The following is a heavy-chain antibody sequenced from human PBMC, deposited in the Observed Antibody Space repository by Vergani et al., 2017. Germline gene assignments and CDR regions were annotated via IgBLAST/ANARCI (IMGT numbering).Heavy chain of an antibody. CDR1: GGTFSSYA. CDR3: ASFVPEKNTALGY. D-gene: IGHD2-2*02. Sequence: QVQLVQSGAEVKKPGSSVKVSCKASGGTFSSYAISWVRQGPGQGLEWMGGIIPIFGTANYAQKFQGRVTITADESTSTAYRELSSLRSEDTAVYCCASFVPEKNTALGYWGQGTLVTVSS. J-gene: IGHJ4*02. V-gene: IGHV1-69*01. CDR2: IIPIFGTA.